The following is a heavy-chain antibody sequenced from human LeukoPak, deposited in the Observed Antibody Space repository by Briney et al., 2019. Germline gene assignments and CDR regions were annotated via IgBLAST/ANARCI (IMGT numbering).Heavy chain of an antibody. V-gene: IGHV3-74*01. D-gene: IGHD5-18*01. CDR1: GLTYTDFW. CDR2: IKNVGSVT. CDR3: ATGHSYGYDY. Sequence: PGGSLRLSCAASGLTYTDFWMHWVRQAPGKGLEWVSLIKNVGSVTRYADSVKGRFIISRDDAKNTVDLQMNSLKVDDTAVYYCATGHSYGYDYWGQGILVTVSS. J-gene: IGHJ4*02.